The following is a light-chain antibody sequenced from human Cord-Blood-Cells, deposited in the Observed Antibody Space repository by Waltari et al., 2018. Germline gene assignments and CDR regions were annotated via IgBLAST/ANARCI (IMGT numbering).Light chain of an antibody. Sequence: DIQMTQSPSTLSASEGDRVTIPCRASQSISSWLAWYQQKPGKAPKLLIYDASSLESGVPSRFSGSGSGTEFTLTISSLQPDDFATYYCQQYNSYSPYTFGQGTKLEIK. J-gene: IGKJ2*01. CDR1: QSISSW. CDR2: DAS. CDR3: QQYNSYSPYT. V-gene: IGKV1-5*01.